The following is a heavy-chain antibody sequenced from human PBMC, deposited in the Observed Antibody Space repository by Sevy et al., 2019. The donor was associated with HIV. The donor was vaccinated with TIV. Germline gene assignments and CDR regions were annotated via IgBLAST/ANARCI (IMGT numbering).Heavy chain of an antibody. CDR2: ISSDGNSQ. D-gene: IGHD1-26*01. V-gene: IGHV3-30*04. J-gene: IGHJ4*02. Sequence: GGSLRLSCAASGVTFSSHAMHWVRQAPGKGLDWVAVISSDGNSQYSADSVKGRFTISRDNSKNTLYLQMDSLRVEDTAVYYCARDLISGSYSQSLDYWGQGILVTVSS. CDR3: ARDLISGSYSQSLDY. CDR1: GVTFSSHA.